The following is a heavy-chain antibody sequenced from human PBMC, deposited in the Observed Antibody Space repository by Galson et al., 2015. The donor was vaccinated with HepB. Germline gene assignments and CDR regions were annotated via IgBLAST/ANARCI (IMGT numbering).Heavy chain of an antibody. D-gene: IGHD6-19*01. Sequence: SLRLSCAASGFTFSSYSMSWVRQAPGKGLEWVSYISSSPGDKYCADSVKGRFTISRDNAKNSLYLQMNSLRAEDTAVYYCVREGIYSSAYYYFDYWGQGTLVTVSS. V-gene: IGHV3-21*01. J-gene: IGHJ4*02. CDR1: GFTFSSYS. CDR3: VREGIYSSAYYYFDY. CDR2: ISSSPGDK.